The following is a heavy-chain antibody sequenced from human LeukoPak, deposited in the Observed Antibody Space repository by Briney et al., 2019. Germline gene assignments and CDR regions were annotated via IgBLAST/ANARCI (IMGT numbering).Heavy chain of an antibody. CDR1: GGPISNYY. D-gene: IGHD1-14*01. CDR2: IYYSGST. CDR3: ARGPAPDV. Sequence: SETLSLTCTVSGGPISNYYWSWIRQPPGKRLEWIGYIYYSGSTNYNPSLKSRVTISVDTSKNQFSLKLSSVTAADTAVYYCARGPAPDVWGKGTTVTVSS. J-gene: IGHJ6*04. V-gene: IGHV4-59*01.